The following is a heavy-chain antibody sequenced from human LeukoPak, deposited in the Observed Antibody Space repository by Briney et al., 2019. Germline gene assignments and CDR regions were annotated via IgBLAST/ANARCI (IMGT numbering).Heavy chain of an antibody. D-gene: IGHD3-22*01. J-gene: IGHJ4*02. V-gene: IGHV4-39*01. CDR1: AASVTSTSYY. CDR2: MYYSGTT. CDR3: GGGRYDSYGRVDY. Sequence: SETLSLTCTVSAASVTSTSYYWGWLRQPPGKGLEWIGSMYYSGTTNYTPSLRSRVTISVDTSKNQFSLKLTSVTAADTAVYHCGGGRYDSYGRVDYWGQGTLVTVSS.